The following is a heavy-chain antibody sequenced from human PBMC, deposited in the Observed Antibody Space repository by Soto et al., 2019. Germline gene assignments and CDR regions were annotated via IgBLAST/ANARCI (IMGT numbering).Heavy chain of an antibody. J-gene: IGHJ6*03. V-gene: IGHV5-51*01. D-gene: IGHD3-10*01. CDR1: GYSFTSYW. Sequence: GESLKISCKGSGYSFTSYWIGWVRQMPGKGLEWMGIIYPGDSDTRYSPSFQGQVTISADKSISAAYLQWSSLKASDTAMYYCARSVTMVRGVITPYYYYYMDVGGKGTTVTVSS. CDR2: IYPGDSDT. CDR3: ARSVTMVRGVITPYYYYYMDV.